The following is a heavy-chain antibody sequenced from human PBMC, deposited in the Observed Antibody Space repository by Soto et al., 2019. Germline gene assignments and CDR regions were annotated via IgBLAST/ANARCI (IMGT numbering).Heavy chain of an antibody. CDR2: ISSSGSTI. V-gene: IGHV3-48*03. D-gene: IGHD3-22*01. CDR3: ARNYYDSSGYYYRVGYYYYYGMDV. CDR1: GFTFSSYE. Sequence: EVQLVESGGGLVQPGGSLRLSCAASGFTFSSYEMNWVRQAPGKGLEWVSYISSSGSTIYYADSVKGRFTISRENAKNSLYLQMNSLRAEDTAVYYCARNYYDSSGYYYRVGYYYYYGMDVWGQGTTVTVSS. J-gene: IGHJ6*02.